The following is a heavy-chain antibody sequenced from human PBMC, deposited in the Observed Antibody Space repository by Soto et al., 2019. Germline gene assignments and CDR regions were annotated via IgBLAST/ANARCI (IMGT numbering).Heavy chain of an antibody. D-gene: IGHD6-6*01. CDR3: ARDKEYSSSMETSFDP. V-gene: IGHV1-2*04. CDR1: GYTFTGYY. CDR2: INPNSGGT. Sequence: RASVKVSCKASGYTFTGYYMHWVRQAPGQGLEWMGRINPNSGGTNYAQKFQGWVTMTRDTSISTAYMELSRLRSDDTAVYYCARDKEYSSSMETSFDPWGQGTLVTVSS. J-gene: IGHJ5*02.